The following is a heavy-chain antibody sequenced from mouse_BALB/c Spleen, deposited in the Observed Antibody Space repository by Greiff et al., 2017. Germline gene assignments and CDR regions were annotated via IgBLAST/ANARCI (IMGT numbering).Heavy chain of an antibody. J-gene: IGHJ2*01. CDR1: SYTFTDYA. Sequence: QVQLQQSGPELVRPGVSVKISCKGSSYTFTDYAMHWVKQSHAKSLEWIGVISTYYGNTNYNQKFKGKATMTVDKSSSTAYMELARLTSEDSAVYYCARWETVVATNDYWGQGTTLTVSS. D-gene: IGHD1-1*01. CDR3: ARWETVVATNDY. CDR2: ISTYYGNT. V-gene: IGHV1-67*01.